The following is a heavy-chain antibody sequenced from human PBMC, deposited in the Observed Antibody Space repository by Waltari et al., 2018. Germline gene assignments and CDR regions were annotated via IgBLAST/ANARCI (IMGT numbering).Heavy chain of an antibody. CDR3: NGRDDYNGGH. J-gene: IGHJ4*02. D-gene: IGHD4-4*01. Sequence: EVQLVESGGRLVQPGRSLRLSCATSGFSFSEYGISWFRHVPGEGLEWVGFLRSEAYGGTPEYAASVRGRFTISRDDSKGLAYLQMNNLRTEDTAVYYCNGRDDYNGGHWGQGTLVTVSS. V-gene: IGHV3-49*03. CDR1: GFSFSEYG. CDR2: LRSEAYGGTP.